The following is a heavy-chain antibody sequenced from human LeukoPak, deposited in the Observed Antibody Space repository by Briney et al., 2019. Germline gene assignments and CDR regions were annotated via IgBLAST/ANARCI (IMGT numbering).Heavy chain of an antibody. CDR2: IKTDGSIT. J-gene: IGHJ4*02. D-gene: IGHD2-2*01. V-gene: IGHV3-74*01. Sequence: GGSLRLSCAASGFSFSVYWMHWVRQAPGKGPVWVSRIKTDGSITDYADSVKGRFTISRDNAKNTLYLQMNSLRAEDTAVYYCARDCSSTSCYLDYWGQGTLVTVSS. CDR1: GFSFSVYW. CDR3: ARDCSSTSCYLDY.